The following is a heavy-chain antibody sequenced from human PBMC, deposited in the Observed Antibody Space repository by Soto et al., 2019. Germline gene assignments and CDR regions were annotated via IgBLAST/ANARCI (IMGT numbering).Heavy chain of an antibody. J-gene: IGHJ6*02. D-gene: IGHD3-3*01. V-gene: IGHV3-23*01. CDR2: FRESGRNK. Sequence: GGSLRLSCAASGFGFTFSTSAMSWVRQAPGKGLEWVSTFRESGRNKHYANSVKGRFTISRDTSKNTLYLQMNSLRAEDTAVYYCAKATADFWSGYYPPTAPNYYYYGMDVWGQGTTVTVSS. CDR3: AKATADFWSGYYPPTAPNYYYYGMDV. CDR1: GFGFTFSTSA.